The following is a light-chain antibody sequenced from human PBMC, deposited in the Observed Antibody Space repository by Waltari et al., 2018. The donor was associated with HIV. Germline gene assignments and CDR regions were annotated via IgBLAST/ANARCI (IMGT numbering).Light chain of an antibody. CDR1: QSVFTY. Sequence: SLSPGERATLSCRASQSVFTYLAWYQQKPGQAPRLLIYDASNRATGIPARFSASGSGTDFTLTISSLEPEDFAVYFCQQRTKWPTFGGGTKVEIK. J-gene: IGKJ4*01. CDR2: DAS. CDR3: QQRTKWPT. V-gene: IGKV3-11*01.